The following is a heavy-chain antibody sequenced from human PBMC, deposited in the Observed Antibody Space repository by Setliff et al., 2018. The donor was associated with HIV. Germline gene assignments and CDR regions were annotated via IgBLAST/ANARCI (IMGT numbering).Heavy chain of an antibody. CDR3: AREPPHGGEYILTTYYMDV. CDR2: ISYDGSSK. D-gene: IGHD6-6*01. V-gene: IGHV3-30*03. J-gene: IGHJ6*03. Sequence: GGSLRLSCAASGFSFSSYGMHWVRQAPGKGLEWVAVISYDGSSKYYADSVKGRFTISRDNSKNTLYLQMNSLRAEDTAVYYCAREPPHGGEYILTTYYMDVWGKGTTVTVSS. CDR1: GFSFSSYG.